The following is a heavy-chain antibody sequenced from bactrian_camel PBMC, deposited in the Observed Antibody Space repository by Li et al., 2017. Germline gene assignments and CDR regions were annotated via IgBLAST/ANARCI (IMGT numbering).Heavy chain of an antibody. Sequence: HVQLVESGGGLVQAGGSLNLSCATTVNSNNLNCMGWFRQAPGKEREGVAAIDSNGSTVYARSVKGRFTVSKDNAKNTLYLQMNSLKPDDTAIYYCAAAAFRLYIVEIKEVDFRYWGQGTQVTVS. CDR3: AAAAFRLYIVEIKEVDFRY. J-gene: IGHJ6*01. CDR2: IDSNGST. V-gene: IGHV3S53*01. CDR1: VNSNNLNC.